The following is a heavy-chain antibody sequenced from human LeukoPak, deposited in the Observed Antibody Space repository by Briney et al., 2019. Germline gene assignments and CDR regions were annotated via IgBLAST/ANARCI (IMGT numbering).Heavy chain of an antibody. CDR3: ARDIGARRDNY. CDR2: INHSGST. D-gene: IGHD2-15*01. Sequence: SETLSLTCAVYGGSFSGYYWSWIRQPPGKGLEWIGEINHSGSTNYNPSLKSRVTISVDTSKNQLSLMLTSVTAADTAVYYCARDIGARRDNYWGQGTLVTVSS. V-gene: IGHV4-34*01. CDR1: GGSFSGYY. J-gene: IGHJ4*02.